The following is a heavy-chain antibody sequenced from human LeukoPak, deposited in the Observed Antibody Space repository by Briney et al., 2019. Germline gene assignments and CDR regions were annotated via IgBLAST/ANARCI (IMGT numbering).Heavy chain of an antibody. CDR2: IYYSGSA. Sequence: SETLSLTCTVSGGSISLRTYYWGWIRQPPGKGLECIGNIYYSGSAYYNPSLKSRVTISLDTSKNQFSLKLSSVAAADTAVYYCVRQARVDIAIIPQWGQGTLVTVSS. CDR1: GGSISLRTYY. J-gene: IGHJ4*02. CDR3: VRQARVDIAIIPQ. V-gene: IGHV4-39*01. D-gene: IGHD3-3*01.